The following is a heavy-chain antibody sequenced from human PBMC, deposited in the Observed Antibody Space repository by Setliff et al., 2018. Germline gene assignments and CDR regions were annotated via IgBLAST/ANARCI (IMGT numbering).Heavy chain of an antibody. Sequence: SVKVSCKASGDSFSNYAISWVRQAPGQGLEWMGGLIXXXXXXGYAQKXXDRVTITTDESTSTAYMELNSLTSEDTAVYYCARSPALLGIVYLDPWGQGTRVTVSS. CDR2: LIXXXXXX. D-gene: IGHD2-15*01. V-gene: IGHV1-69*05. CDR3: ARSPALLGIVYLDP. CDR1: GDSFSNYA. J-gene: IGHJ5*02.